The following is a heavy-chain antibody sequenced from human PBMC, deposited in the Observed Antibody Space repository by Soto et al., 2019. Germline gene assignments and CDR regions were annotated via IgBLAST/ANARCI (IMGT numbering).Heavy chain of an antibody. CDR3: ARRYGSAIDY. V-gene: IGHV4-39*07. CDR1: GASTSSSSYY. D-gene: IGHD1-26*01. J-gene: IGHJ4*02. CDR2: INYSEST. Sequence: SETLSLTCSVSGASTSSSSYYWGWIRQPPGKGLEWIGNINYSESTYYKPSLKSRVTISVDTSKNQFSLKLSSVTAADTAGYYCARRYGSAIDYWGQGTLVTVPS.